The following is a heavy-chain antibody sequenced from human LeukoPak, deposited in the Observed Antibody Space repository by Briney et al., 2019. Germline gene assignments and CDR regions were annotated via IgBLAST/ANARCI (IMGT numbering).Heavy chain of an antibody. CDR3: ARHGLKLVGASTIYFDN. D-gene: IGHD1-26*01. J-gene: IGHJ4*02. Sequence: PSETLSLTCTVSGGSISSYYWSWIRQPPGKGLEWIGFIHYSGSTNYNPSLKSRVTISVDTSKNQFSLKLSSVTAADTAVYYCARHGLKLVGASTIYFDNWGQGTLVTVSS. CDR2: IHYSGST. CDR1: GGSISSYY. V-gene: IGHV4-59*01.